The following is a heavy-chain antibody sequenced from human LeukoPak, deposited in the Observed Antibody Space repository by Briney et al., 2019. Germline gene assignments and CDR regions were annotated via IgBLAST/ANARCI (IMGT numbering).Heavy chain of an antibody. CDR3: ARGTIAADDYYYMDV. D-gene: IGHD6-13*01. CDR2: VFTSGST. CDR1: GDSISSGTYY. Sequence: SQTLSLTCTISGDSISSGTYYWSWIRQPAGKGLEWVGRVFTSGSTDYNPSLKSRVIISVDTSKNHFSLKLSSVTAADTAVYYCARGTIAADDYYYMDVWGKGTTVTISS. J-gene: IGHJ6*03. V-gene: IGHV4-61*02.